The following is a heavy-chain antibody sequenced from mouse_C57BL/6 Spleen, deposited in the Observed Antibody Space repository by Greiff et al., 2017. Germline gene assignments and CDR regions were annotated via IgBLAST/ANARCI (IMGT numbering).Heavy chain of an antibody. CDR3: ARSIDSSGYVGWFAY. J-gene: IGHJ3*01. CDR1: GYSFTGYY. CDR2: INPSTGGT. D-gene: IGHD3-2*02. Sequence: VQLQQSGPELVKPGASVKISCKASGYSFTGYYMNWVKQSPEKSLEWIGEINPSTGGTTYNQKFKAKATLTVDKSSSTAYMQLKSLTSEDSAVYYCARSIDSSGYVGWFAYWGQGTLVTVSA. V-gene: IGHV1-42*01.